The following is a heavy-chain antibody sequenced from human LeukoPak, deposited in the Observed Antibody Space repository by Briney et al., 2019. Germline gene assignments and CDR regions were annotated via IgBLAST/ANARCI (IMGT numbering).Heavy chain of an antibody. CDR2: INQDGSER. Sequence: GGSLRLSCAASGFTLRSYWMSWVRQAPGKGLEWVANINQDGSERYYVDSVKGRFTISRDNAKNSLYLHVNRLRADDTAVYYCARDYGDENWGQGTLVTVSS. D-gene: IGHD4-17*01. V-gene: IGHV3-7*01. CDR1: GFTLRSYW. J-gene: IGHJ4*02. CDR3: ARDYGDEN.